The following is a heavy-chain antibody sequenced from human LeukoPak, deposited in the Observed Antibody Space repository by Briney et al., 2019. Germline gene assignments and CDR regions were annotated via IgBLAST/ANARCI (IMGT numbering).Heavy chain of an antibody. V-gene: IGHV4-4*07. Sequence: SETLSLTCTVSGGSISSYYWSWIRQPAGKGLEWIGRIYTSGSTNYNPSLKSRVTISVDTSKNQFSLKLSSVTAADTAVYYCARDGMGYYDSSGYYYGIYYYYYMDVWGKGTTVTVSS. CDR1: GGSISSYY. J-gene: IGHJ6*03. D-gene: IGHD3-22*01. CDR3: ARDGMGYYDSSGYYYGIYYYYYMDV. CDR2: IYTSGST.